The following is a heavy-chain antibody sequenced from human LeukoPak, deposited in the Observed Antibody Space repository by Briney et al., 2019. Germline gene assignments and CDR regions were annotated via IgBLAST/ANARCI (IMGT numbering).Heavy chain of an antibody. CDR3: AKDQWRSLLAVAGTPYYYYGMDV. CDR2: ISSSGGST. J-gene: IGHJ6*02. CDR1: GFTFSSYA. D-gene: IGHD6-19*01. V-gene: IGHV3-23*01. Sequence: GGPLRLSCAASGFTFSSYAMSWVRQAPGKGLGWFSAISSSGGSTSYADSVKGRFTISRDNSRNTLYLQMNSLRAEDTAVYYCAKDQWRSLLAVAGTPYYYYGMDVWGQGTTVTVSS.